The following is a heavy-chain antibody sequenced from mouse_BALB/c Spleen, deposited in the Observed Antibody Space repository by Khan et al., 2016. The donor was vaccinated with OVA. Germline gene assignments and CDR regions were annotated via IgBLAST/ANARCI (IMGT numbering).Heavy chain of an antibody. CDR2: ISYSGST. D-gene: IGHD1-1*01. V-gene: IGHV3-2*02. CDR3: ARQNYYGYAMDY. CDR1: GYSITSDYA. J-gene: IGHJ4*01. Sequence: EVQLQELGPGLVKPSQSLSLTCTVTGYSITSDYARNWIRQFPGNKLEWMGYISYSGSTSYNPSLRSRISITRDTSKNQFFLQLNSVTTEDTATFYCARQNYYGYAMDYWGQGTSVTVSS.